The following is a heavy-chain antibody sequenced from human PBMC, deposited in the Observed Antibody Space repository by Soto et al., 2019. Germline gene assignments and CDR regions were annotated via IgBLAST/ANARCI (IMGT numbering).Heavy chain of an antibody. CDR3: VRTYGPRY. J-gene: IGHJ4*02. Sequence: TGGSLRLSCVASEFTSSYYWMSWVRQAPGKGLEWVANIKPDGSERYHVASVQGRFTISRDNAKNALYLQMNSLRAEDTAVYYCVRTYGPRYWGQGTLVTVSS. CDR2: IKPDGSER. D-gene: IGHD4-17*01. V-gene: IGHV3-7*01. CDR1: EFTSSYYW.